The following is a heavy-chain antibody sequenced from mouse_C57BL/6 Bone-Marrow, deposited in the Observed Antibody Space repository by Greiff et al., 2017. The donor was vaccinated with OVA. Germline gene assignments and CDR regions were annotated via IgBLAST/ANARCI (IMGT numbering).Heavy chain of an antibody. CDR1: GYTFTSYW. J-gene: IGHJ2*01. CDR3: ARFYYYDSSYDY. V-gene: IGHV1-55*01. Sequence: QVQLQQPGAELVKPGASVKMSCKASGYTFTSYWITWVKQRPGQGLEWIGDIYPGSGSTNYNEQFKSKATLTVDTSSSTSYMQLNSLTSEDSAVYYCARFYYYDSSYDYWGQGTTLTVSS. CDR2: IYPGSGST. D-gene: IGHD1-1*01.